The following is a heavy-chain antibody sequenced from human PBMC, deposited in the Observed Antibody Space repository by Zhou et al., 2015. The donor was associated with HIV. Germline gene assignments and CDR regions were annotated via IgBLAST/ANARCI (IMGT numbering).Heavy chain of an antibody. Sequence: QVQLVQSGAEVKKPGSSVKVSCKASGGTFVSYAITWVRQAPGQGLEWMGAIIPISGTANYAQKFQGRVTITADRFTSTAYMELRSLRSDDTAVYYCARSSGKYDFAFDIWGQGTRLIVSS. CDR3: ARSSGKYDFAFDI. V-gene: IGHV1-69*06. D-gene: IGHD3-22*01. J-gene: IGHJ3*02. CDR1: GGTFVSYA. CDR2: IIPISGTA.